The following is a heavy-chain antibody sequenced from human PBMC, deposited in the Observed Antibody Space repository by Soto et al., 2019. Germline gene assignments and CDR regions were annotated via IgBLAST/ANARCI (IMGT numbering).Heavy chain of an antibody. CDR3: ARRDMLTGYVYFDY. J-gene: IGHJ4*02. D-gene: IGHD3-9*01. CDR1: GYSFTSYW. CDR2: IYPDDSDT. V-gene: IGHV5-51*01. Sequence: LGESLKISCKGSGYSFTSYWISWVRQMPGKGLEWMGIIYPDDSDTRYSPSFQGHVTISADKSISTAYLQWSSLKASDSATYYCARRDMLTGYVYFDYWGQGTQVTVSS.